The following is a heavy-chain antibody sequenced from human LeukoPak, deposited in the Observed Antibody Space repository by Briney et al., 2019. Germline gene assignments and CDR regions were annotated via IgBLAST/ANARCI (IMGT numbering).Heavy chain of an antibody. CDR1: GGSISSGGYY. CDR2: IYYSGST. D-gene: IGHD1-26*01. J-gene: IGHJ4*02. Sequence: PSETLSLTCTVSGGSISSGGYYWSWIRQHPGKGLEWIGYIYYSGSTYYNPSLKSRVTISVDTSKNQFSPKLSSVTAADTAVYYCARDPTKGANRFDYWGQGTLVTVSS. CDR3: ARDPTKGANRFDY. V-gene: IGHV4-31*03.